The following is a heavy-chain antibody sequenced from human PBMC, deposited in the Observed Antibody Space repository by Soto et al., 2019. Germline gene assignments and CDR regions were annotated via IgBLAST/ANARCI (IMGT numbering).Heavy chain of an antibody. D-gene: IGHD5-12*01. CDR3: AKASSGATGSFVY. V-gene: IGHV3-30*18. Sequence: QVQLVESGGGVVQPGRSLRLSCAASGFTFSSYGMHWVRQAPGKGLEWVAVISYDGSNKYYADSVKGRFTISRDNSKNPRYLQMNSLRAEDTAVYYCAKASSGATGSFVYWGQGTLVTVSS. CDR2: ISYDGSNK. J-gene: IGHJ4*02. CDR1: GFTFSSYG.